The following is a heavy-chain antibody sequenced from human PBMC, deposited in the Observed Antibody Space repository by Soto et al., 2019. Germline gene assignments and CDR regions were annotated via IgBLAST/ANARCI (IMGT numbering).Heavy chain of an antibody. J-gene: IGHJ6*03. CDR3: ARRERDIVVVPAAMQKYYYYYYMDV. CDR1: GGSISSYY. Sequence: SETLSLTCTVSGGSISSYYWSWIRQPPGKGLEWIGYIYYSGSTNYNPSLKSRVTISVDTSKNQFSLKLSSVTAADTAVYYCARRERDIVVVPAAMQKYYYYYYMDVWGKGTTVTVSS. CDR2: IYYSGST. D-gene: IGHD2-2*01. V-gene: IGHV4-59*08.